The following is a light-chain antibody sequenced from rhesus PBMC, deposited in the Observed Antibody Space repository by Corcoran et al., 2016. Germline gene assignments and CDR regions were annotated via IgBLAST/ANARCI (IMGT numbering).Light chain of an antibody. V-gene: IGKV1-22*01. CDR3: KQYSSRPYS. CDR1: QGISSW. CDR2: KSP. J-gene: IGKJ2*01. Sequence: DIQMTQSPSSLSASVGDTVTITCRASQGISSWLAWYQQKPGKATKRLIYKSPSLQSGVPSRFSGSGSGTDFTLTISSLQSEDFATYYCKQYSSRPYSFGQGTKVEIK.